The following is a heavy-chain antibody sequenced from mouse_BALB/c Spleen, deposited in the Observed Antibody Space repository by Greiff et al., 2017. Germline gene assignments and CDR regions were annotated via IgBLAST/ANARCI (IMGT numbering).Heavy chain of an antibody. CDR1: GFTFSSFG. CDR3: ARDYRGYFDY. CDR2: ISSGSSTI. J-gene: IGHJ2*01. D-gene: IGHD2-12*01. Sequence: EVKVVESGGGLVQPGGSRKLSCAASGFTFSSFGMHWVRQAPEKGLEWVAYISSGSSTIYYADTVKGRFTISRDNPKNTLFLQMTSLRSEDTAMYYCARDYRGYFDYWGQGTTLTVSS. V-gene: IGHV5-17*02.